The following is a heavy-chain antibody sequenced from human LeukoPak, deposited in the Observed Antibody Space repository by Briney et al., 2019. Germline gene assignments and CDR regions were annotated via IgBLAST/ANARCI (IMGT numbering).Heavy chain of an antibody. CDR3: ARDRGYSNYYDY. CDR2: ISKTSNTR. Sequence: TGGSLRLSCAASGFTFSSHGMNWVRQTPGQGLEWVSYISKTSNTRDYADSVKGRFTISRDNDKNSLSLQMNSLRDEDTAVYYCARDRGYSNYYDYWGQGTLVTVSS. CDR1: GFTFSSHG. J-gene: IGHJ4*02. D-gene: IGHD5-12*01. V-gene: IGHV3-48*02.